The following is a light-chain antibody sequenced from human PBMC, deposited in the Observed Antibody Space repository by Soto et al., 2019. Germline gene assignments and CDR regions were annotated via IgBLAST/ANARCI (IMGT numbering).Light chain of an antibody. J-gene: IGLJ2*01. CDR1: SSNIGSNY. V-gene: IGLV1-47*01. Sequence: QPVLTQPPSASGTPGQRVTISCYGSSSNIGSNYGYWYQQLPGTAPKLLIYRNNQRPSGVPDRFSGSQSGTSASLAISGLRSEDEADYFCAAWDDSLSVVFGGGTTVTVL. CDR2: RNN. CDR3: AAWDDSLSVV.